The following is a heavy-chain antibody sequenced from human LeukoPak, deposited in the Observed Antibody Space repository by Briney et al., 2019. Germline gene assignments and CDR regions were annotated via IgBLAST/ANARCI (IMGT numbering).Heavy chain of an antibody. CDR3: GRGLLGYCSSTSCLSEHYYYMDV. CDR2: IYTSGST. J-gene: IGHJ6*03. V-gene: IGHV4-4*07. CDR1: GGSISSYY. D-gene: IGHD2-2*01. Sequence: SETLSLTCTVSGGSISSYYWSWIRQPAGKGLEWIGRIYTSGSTNYNPSLKSRVTMSVDTSKNQCSLKLSSVAAADTAVYYCGRGLLGYCSSTSCLSEHYYYMDVWGKGTTVTVSS.